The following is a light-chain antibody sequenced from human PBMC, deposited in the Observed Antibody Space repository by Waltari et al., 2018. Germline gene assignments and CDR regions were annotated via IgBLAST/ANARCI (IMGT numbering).Light chain of an antibody. CDR1: QSARSY. V-gene: IGKV3-11*01. CDR2: DAS. J-gene: IGKJ4*01. Sequence: EIVLTQSPATLSLSPGESATLSCRASQSARSYLAWYQQKPGQAPRLLIYDASNRATGIPARFSGSGSGTDFTLTISSLEPEDFAVYYCQQRSSWPLTFGGGTKVEIK. CDR3: QQRSSWPLT.